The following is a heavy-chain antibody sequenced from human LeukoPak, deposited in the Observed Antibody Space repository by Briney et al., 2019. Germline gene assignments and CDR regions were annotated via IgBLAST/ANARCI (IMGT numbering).Heavy chain of an antibody. Sequence: PGGSLRLSCAASGFTFDDYGMSWVRQAPGKGLEWVSGINWNGGSTGYAASVKGRFTISRDNAKNSLYLQMNSLRAEDTALYYCARGYCSSTSCYRNEFDYWGQGTLVTVSS. CDR1: GFTFDDYG. V-gene: IGHV3-20*04. CDR3: ARGYCSSTSCYRNEFDY. J-gene: IGHJ4*02. D-gene: IGHD2-2*01. CDR2: INWNGGST.